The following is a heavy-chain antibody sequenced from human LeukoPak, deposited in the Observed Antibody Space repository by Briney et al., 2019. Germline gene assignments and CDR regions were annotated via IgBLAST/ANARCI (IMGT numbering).Heavy chain of an antibody. J-gene: IGHJ5*02. Sequence: SETLSLTCTVSGGSVSSGSYYWGWIRQPPGKGLEWIGSIYYSGSTYYNPSLKSRVTISVDTSKNQFSLKLSSVTAADTAVYYCANSGWLSWGQGTLVTVSS. D-gene: IGHD6-19*01. CDR2: IYYSGST. CDR3: ANSGWLS. CDR1: GGSVSSGSYY. V-gene: IGHV4-39*01.